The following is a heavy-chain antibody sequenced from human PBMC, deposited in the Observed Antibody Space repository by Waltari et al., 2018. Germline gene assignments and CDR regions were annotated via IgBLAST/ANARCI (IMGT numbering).Heavy chain of an antibody. CDR1: GFTFSSYA. D-gene: IGHD6-19*01. V-gene: IGHV3-30*01. CDR2: ISYDGSNK. J-gene: IGHJ4*02. CDR3: ARESVAGLYFDY. Sequence: QVQLVESGGGVVQPGRSLRLSCAASGFTFSSYAMHWFRQAPGKGLEWVAVISYDGSNKYYADSVKGRFTISRDNSKNTLYLQMNSLRAEDTAVYYCARESVAGLYFDYWGQGTLVTVSS.